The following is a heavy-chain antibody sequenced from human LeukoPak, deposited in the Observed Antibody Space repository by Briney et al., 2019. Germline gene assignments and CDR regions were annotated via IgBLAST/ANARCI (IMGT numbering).Heavy chain of an antibody. Sequence: GGSLRLSCAASGFAFSSYWMHWVRQAPGKGLVWVSRINSDGSSTSYADSVKGRFTISRDNSKSILYLQMNSLRPDDTAVYYCAKEVPGLAAAGLDYWGQGTLVTVSS. D-gene: IGHD6-13*01. CDR2: INSDGSST. CDR1: GFAFSSYW. J-gene: IGHJ4*02. CDR3: AKEVPGLAAAGLDY. V-gene: IGHV3-74*01.